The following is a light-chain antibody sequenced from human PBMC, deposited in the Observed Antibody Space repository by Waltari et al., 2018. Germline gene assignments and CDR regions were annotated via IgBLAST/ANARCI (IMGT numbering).Light chain of an antibody. CDR2: YTN. V-gene: IGKV1D-13*01. J-gene: IGKJ3*01. CDR3: QQGDNYPFT. CDR1: QGIGSY. Sequence: IQMSPSPSSLSASVGDRVTITCRASQGIGSYLHWYQQKAAKAPKLLIYYTNTLASGVPSRFSGSGSGTEFTLTISSLQPEDFATYYCQQGDNYPFTFGPGTKLDIK.